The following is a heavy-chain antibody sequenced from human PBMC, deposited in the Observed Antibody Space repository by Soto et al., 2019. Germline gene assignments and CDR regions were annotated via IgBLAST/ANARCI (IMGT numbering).Heavy chain of an antibody. Sequence: QVQLQQWGAGLLKPSETLSLTCAVYGGSFSGYYWSWIRQPPGKGLEWIGEINHSGSTNYNPSLKSRVTISVDTSKNQFSLKLSSVTAADTAVYYCARARLLAVSHYYYYYMDVWGKGTTVTVSS. V-gene: IGHV4-34*01. J-gene: IGHJ6*03. CDR3: ARARLLAVSHYYYYYMDV. CDR2: INHSGST. CDR1: GGSFSGYY. D-gene: IGHD4-17*01.